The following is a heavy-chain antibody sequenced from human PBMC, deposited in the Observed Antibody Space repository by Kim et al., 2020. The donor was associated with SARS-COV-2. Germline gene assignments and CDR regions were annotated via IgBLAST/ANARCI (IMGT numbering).Heavy chain of an antibody. V-gene: IGHV3-11*06. Sequence: YADSVKGRFTISRDNAKNSLYLQMNSLRAEETAVYYCAKEAYYYGSGSFDYWGQGTLVTVSS. D-gene: IGHD3-10*01. J-gene: IGHJ4*02. CDR3: AKEAYYYGSGSFDY.